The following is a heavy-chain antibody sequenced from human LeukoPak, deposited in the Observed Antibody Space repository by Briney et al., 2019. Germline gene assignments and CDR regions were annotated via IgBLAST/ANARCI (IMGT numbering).Heavy chain of an antibody. CDR2: IYYSGST. CDR1: GDSIIGYY. J-gene: IGHJ4*02. D-gene: IGHD5-12*01. Sequence: PSETLSLTCTISGDSIIGYYWSWIRQSPGKSLEWIGYIYYSGSTHYNPSLESRVTISQDTSKTQFFLSLRSVTAADTAVYYCARALSGSRVTDSWGQGILVTVSS. CDR3: ARALSGSRVTDS. V-gene: IGHV4-59*01.